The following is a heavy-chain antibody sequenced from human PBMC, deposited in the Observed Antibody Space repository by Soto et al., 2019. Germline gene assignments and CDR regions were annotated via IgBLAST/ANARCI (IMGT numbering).Heavy chain of an antibody. Sequence: QVQLQQWGAGLLKPSETLSLTCAVYGGSFSDHYWSWIRQTPGKGLEWIGEINHSGSTNYNPSFKSRGTISVDTSKNQFALYLSSVTAADTAVIDCARGVGGYSYGGLDSWGQGTLVTVSA. D-gene: IGHD5-18*01. CDR1: GGSFSDHY. CDR3: ARGVGGYSYGGLDS. CDR2: INHSGST. J-gene: IGHJ5*01. V-gene: IGHV4-34*01.